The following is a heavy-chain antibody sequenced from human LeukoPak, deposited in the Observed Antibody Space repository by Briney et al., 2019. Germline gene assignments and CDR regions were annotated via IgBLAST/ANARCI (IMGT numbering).Heavy chain of an antibody. CDR1: GGSISSGSYY. V-gene: IGHV4-61*02. CDR3: ARAPRYYDILTGYVYWFDP. J-gene: IGHJ5*02. Sequence: PSETLSLTCTVSGGSISSGSYYWSWIRQPAGKGLEWIGRIYTSGSTNYNPSLKSRVTISVDTSKNQFSLKLSSVTAADTAVYYCARAPRYYDILTGYVYWFDPWGQGTLVTVSS. CDR2: IYTSGST. D-gene: IGHD3-9*01.